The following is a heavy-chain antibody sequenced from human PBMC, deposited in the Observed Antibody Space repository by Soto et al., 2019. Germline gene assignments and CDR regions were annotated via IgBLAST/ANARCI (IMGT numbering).Heavy chain of an antibody. V-gene: IGHV1-69*08. CDR1: GGTFSSYT. CDR2: IIPILGIA. CDR3: ARDPAGTTSWFDP. J-gene: IGHJ5*02. D-gene: IGHD1-1*01. Sequence: QVQLVQSGAEVKKPGSSVKVSCKASGGTFSSYTISWVRQAPGQGLEWMGRIIPILGIANYAQKLQGRVTITADKSTSTAYMELSSLRSEDTAVYYCARDPAGTTSWFDPWGQGTLVTVSS.